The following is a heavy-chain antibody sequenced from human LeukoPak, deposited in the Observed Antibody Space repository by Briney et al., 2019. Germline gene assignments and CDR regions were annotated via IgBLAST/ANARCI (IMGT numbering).Heavy chain of an antibody. CDR3: TTVEREYFDTSGYFDY. J-gene: IGHJ4*02. CDR2: FDPEDGET. CDR1: GYTLTEFS. D-gene: IGHD3-22*01. Sequence: ASVKVSCKISGYTLTEFSMNWVRQAPGKGLECGGGFDPEDGETLYAQKFQGRVTMTEDTSTDTAYMELSSLRSDDTAVYYCTTVEREYFDTSGYFDYWGPGTLVTVSS. V-gene: IGHV1-24*01.